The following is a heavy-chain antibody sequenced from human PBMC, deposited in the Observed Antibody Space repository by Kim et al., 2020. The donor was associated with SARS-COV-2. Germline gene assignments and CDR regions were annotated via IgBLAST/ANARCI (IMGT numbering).Heavy chain of an antibody. J-gene: IGHJ4*02. CDR3: TTDRTWELPQTTPFDY. Sequence: GGSLRLSCAASGFTFSNAWMSWVRQAPGKGLEWVGRIKSKTDGGTTDYAAPVKGRFTISRDDSKNTLYLQMNSLKTEDTAVYYCTTDRTWELPQTTPFDYWGQGTLVTVSS. CDR1: GFTFSNAW. CDR2: IKSKTDGGTT. D-gene: IGHD1-26*01. V-gene: IGHV3-15*01.